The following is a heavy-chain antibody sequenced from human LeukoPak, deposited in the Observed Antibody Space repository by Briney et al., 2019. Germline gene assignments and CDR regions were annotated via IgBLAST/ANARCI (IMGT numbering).Heavy chain of an antibody. CDR1: GFTVSSNY. D-gene: IGHD4-17*01. Sequence: GGSLRLSCAASGFTVSSNYMSWVRQAPGKGLEWVGRIKSKTDGGTTDYAAPVKGRFTISRDDSKNTLYLQMNSLKTEDTAVYYCTTGDYGDPITFNWGRGTLVTVSS. J-gene: IGHJ4*02. V-gene: IGHV3-15*01. CDR2: IKSKTDGGTT. CDR3: TTGDYGDPITFN.